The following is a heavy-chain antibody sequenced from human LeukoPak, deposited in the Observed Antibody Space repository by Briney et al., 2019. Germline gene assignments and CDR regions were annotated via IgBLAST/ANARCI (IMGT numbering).Heavy chain of an antibody. CDR3: ARGYCSGGSCPLPDYYYYYMDV. CDR2: ISAYNGNT. J-gene: IGHJ6*03. V-gene: IGHV1-18*01. Sequence: GASVKVSCKASGYTFTSYGISWVRQAPGQGLEWMGWISAYNGNTNYAQKLQGRVTITTDESTSTAYMELSSLRSEDTAVYYCARGYCSGGSCPLPDYYYYYMDVWGKGTTVTVSS. CDR1: GYTFTSYG. D-gene: IGHD2-15*01.